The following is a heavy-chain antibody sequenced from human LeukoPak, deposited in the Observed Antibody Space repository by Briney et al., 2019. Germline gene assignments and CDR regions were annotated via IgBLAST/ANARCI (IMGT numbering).Heavy chain of an antibody. CDR1: GFTFSSYS. V-gene: IGHV3-23*01. D-gene: IGHD2-2*01. CDR3: AKDPLTGYCSSTSCSNDY. Sequence: PGGSLRLSCAASGFTFSSYSMNWVRQAPGKGLEWVPAISGSGGSTYYADSVKGRFTISRDNSRNTLYLQMNSLRAEDTAVYYCAKDPLTGYCSSTSCSNDYWGQGTLVTVSS. CDR2: ISGSGGST. J-gene: IGHJ4*02.